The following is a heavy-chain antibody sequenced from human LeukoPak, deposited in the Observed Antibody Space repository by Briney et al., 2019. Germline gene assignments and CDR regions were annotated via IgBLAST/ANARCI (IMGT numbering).Heavy chain of an antibody. CDR2: LSGSGGST. CDR3: AKDKGYSSSWLVDF. CDR1: GFTFSSYA. V-gene: IGHV3-23*01. D-gene: IGHD6-13*01. Sequence: PGGSLRLSCAASGFTFSSYAMSWVRQAPGKGLEWVSTLSGSGGSTHYADSVKGRFTISRDNSKSTLYLQMNSLRADDTAVYYCAKDKGYSSSWLVDFWGQGTLVTVSS. J-gene: IGHJ4*02.